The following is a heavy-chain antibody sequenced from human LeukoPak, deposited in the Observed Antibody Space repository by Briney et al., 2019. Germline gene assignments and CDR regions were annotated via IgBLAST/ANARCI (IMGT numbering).Heavy chain of an antibody. J-gene: IGHJ4*02. Sequence: GGSLRLSCAASGFTFSSYAVHWVRQAPGKGLEWVAVISYDGSNKYYADSVKGRFTISRDNSKNTLYLQMNSLRAEDTAVYYCARDHTVVLDYWGQGTLVTVSS. D-gene: IGHD4-23*01. CDR3: ARDHTVVLDY. CDR2: ISYDGSNK. V-gene: IGHV3-30-3*01. CDR1: GFTFSSYA.